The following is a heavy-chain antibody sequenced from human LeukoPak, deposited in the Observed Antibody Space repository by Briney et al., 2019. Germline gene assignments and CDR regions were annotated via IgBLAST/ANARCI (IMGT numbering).Heavy chain of an antibody. J-gene: IGHJ6*02. V-gene: IGHV1-8*01. CDR1: GYTFTSYD. CDR3: ARGVYYDFWSGSTKGMDV. Sequence: ASVKVSCKASGYTFTSYDINWVRQATGQGLEWMGWMNPNSGNTGYAQKFQGRVTMTRNTSISTAYMELSSLRSEDTAVYYCARGVYYDFWSGSTKGMDVWGQGTTVTVSS. D-gene: IGHD3-3*01. CDR2: MNPNSGNT.